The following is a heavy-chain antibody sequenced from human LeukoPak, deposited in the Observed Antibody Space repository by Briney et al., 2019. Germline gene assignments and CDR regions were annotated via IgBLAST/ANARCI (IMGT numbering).Heavy chain of an antibody. D-gene: IGHD6-19*01. J-gene: IGHJ2*01. CDR1: GFTFSSYG. CDR3: AKGGIAVAGTRGWYFDL. V-gene: IGHV3-30*02. Sequence: GGSLRLSCAASGFTFSSYGMHWVRQAPCKGLEWVALIRYDGSNKYYADSVKGRFTISRDNSKNTLYLQMNSLRAEDTAVYYCAKGGIAVAGTRGWYFDLWGRGTLVIVSS. CDR2: IRYDGSNK.